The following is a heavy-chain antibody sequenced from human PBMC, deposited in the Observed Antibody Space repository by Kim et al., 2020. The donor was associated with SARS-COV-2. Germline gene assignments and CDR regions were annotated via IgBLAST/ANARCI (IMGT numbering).Heavy chain of an antibody. D-gene: IGHD6-13*01. CDR3: TTDQRNSSSFYEFDY. CDR2: LRSKADGGTT. J-gene: IGHJ4*01. Sequence: GGSLRLSCAASGFTLRNTWMTWVRQAPGEGLVWVGRLRSKADGGTTYFAESVRGRFTISRDESENYLYLQMNSLKTDDTAVCYSTTDQRNSSSFYEFDY. CDR1: GFTLRNTW. V-gene: IGHV3-15*01.